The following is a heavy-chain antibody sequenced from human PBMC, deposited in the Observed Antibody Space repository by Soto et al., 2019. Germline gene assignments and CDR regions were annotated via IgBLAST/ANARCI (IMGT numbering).Heavy chain of an antibody. CDR1: GYTFTGYY. V-gene: IGHV1-2*02. CDR2: INPNSGGT. Sequence: ASVKVSCKASGYTFTGYYMHWVRQAPGQGLEWMGWINPNSGGTNYAQKFQGRVTMTRDTFISTAYMELSRLRSDDTAVYYCASHNCSSTSCYKALVPWGQGTLVTVSS. D-gene: IGHD2-2*02. CDR3: ASHNCSSTSCYKALVP. J-gene: IGHJ5*02.